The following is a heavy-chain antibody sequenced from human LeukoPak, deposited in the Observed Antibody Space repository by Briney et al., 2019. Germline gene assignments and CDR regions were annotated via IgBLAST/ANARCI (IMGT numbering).Heavy chain of an antibody. D-gene: IGHD3-10*01. CDR2: IRYDGSNK. CDR1: GFTFSSYG. J-gene: IGHJ4*02. V-gene: IGHV3-30*02. Sequence: PGGSLRLSCAASGFTFSSYGMPWVRQAPGKGLEWVAFIRYDGSNKYYADSVKGRFTIPRDNSKNTLYLQMNSLRAEDTAVYYCAKELRWFGEDLEEYWGQGTLVTVSS. CDR3: AKELRWFGEDLEEY.